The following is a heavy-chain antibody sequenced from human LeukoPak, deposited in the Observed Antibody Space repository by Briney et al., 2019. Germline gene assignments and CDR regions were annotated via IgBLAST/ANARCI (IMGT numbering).Heavy chain of an antibody. D-gene: IGHD6-19*01. CDR2: IYSGGST. Sequence: GGSLRLSCAASGFTVSSNYMSWVRQAPGKGLEWVSVIYSGGSTYYADSVKGRFTISRDNSKNTLYLQMNSLRAEDTAVYYCARVYSSGWYYDYWGQGTLVTVSS. J-gene: IGHJ4*02. CDR1: GFTVSSNY. CDR3: ARVYSSGWYYDY. V-gene: IGHV3-53*01.